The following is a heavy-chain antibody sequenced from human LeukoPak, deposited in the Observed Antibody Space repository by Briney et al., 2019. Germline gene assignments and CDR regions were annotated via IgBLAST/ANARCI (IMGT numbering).Heavy chain of an antibody. J-gene: IGHJ4*02. CDR3: ARPSSIAALHYFDY. Sequence: PSETLSLTCTVSGGSISSYYWSWIRQSPGKGLEWIGYIYYSGSTYYNPSLKSRVTISVDTSKNQFSLKLSSVTAADTAVYYCARPSSIAALHYFDYWGQGTLVTVSS. D-gene: IGHD6-6*01. CDR1: GGSISSYY. CDR2: IYYSGST. V-gene: IGHV4-59*08.